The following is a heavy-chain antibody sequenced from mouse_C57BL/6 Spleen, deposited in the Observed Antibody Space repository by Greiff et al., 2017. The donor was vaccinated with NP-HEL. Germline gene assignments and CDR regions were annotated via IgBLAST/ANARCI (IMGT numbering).Heavy chain of an antibody. CDR1: GYTFTDYY. CDR3: ARRGQPGTKRGRGFDY. J-gene: IGHJ2*01. V-gene: IGHV1-26*01. CDR2: INPKNGGT. D-gene: IGHD4-1*01. Sequence: VQLQQSGPELVKPGASVKISCKASGYTFTDYYMNWVKQSHGKSLEWIGDINPKNGGTSYNQKFKGKATLTVDKSSSTAYMELRSLTSEDSAVYYCARRGQPGTKRGRGFDYWGQGTTLTVSS.